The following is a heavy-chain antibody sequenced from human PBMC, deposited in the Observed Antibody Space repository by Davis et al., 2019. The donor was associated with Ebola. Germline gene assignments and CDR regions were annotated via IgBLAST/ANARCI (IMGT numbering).Heavy chain of an antibody. CDR2: VSHSERER. Sequence: PGGSLRPSCAASGFIFRNYAMHWVRQAPGKGLEWVAVVSHSERERFYADSVKGRFTISRDNSENTLYLQMNSLKADDTSVYYCARAGFDEVLDYWGQGTPVTVSS. V-gene: IGHV3-30*04. D-gene: IGHD3-3*01. J-gene: IGHJ4*02. CDR3: ARAGFDEVLDY. CDR1: GFIFRNYA.